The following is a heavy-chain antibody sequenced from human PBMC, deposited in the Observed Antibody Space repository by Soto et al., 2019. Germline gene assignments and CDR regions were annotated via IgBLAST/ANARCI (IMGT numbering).Heavy chain of an antibody. D-gene: IGHD4-4*01. V-gene: IGHV4-31*03. CDR2: IYYSGST. CDR3: AREPRNYHYYYGMDG. CDR1: GGSISSGGYY. Sequence: PSETLSLTCTVSGGSISSGGYYWSWIRQHPGKGLEWIGYIYYSGSTYYNPSLKSRVTISVDTSKNQFSLKLSSVTAADTAVYYCAREPRNYHYYYGMDGWGQGTTVPVSS. J-gene: IGHJ6*02.